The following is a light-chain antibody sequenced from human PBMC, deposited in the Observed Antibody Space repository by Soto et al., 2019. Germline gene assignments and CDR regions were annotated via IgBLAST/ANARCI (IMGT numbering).Light chain of an antibody. Sequence: DIQMTQSPSSLSASVGDRVTITCRASQSISSYLNWYQQKPGKAPKLLIYAASSLQGGVPSRFSGGGSGTEFTLTISSLQPEDFATYYCQQSYSTPRTFGQGTKVDIK. CDR3: QQSYSTPRT. V-gene: IGKV1-39*01. J-gene: IGKJ1*01. CDR2: AAS. CDR1: QSISSY.